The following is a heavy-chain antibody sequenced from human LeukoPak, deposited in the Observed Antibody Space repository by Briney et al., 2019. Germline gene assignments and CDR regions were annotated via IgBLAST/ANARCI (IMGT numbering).Heavy chain of an antibody. D-gene: IGHD4-17*01. Sequence: ASVKVSCEASGYTFTGYYMHWVRQAPGQGLEWMGWINPNSGGTNYAQKFQGRVTMTRDTSISTAYMELSRLRSDDTAVYYCARTRGYGDFYFDYWGQGTLVTVSS. CDR1: GYTFTGYY. CDR2: INPNSGGT. CDR3: ARTRGYGDFYFDY. J-gene: IGHJ4*02. V-gene: IGHV1-2*02.